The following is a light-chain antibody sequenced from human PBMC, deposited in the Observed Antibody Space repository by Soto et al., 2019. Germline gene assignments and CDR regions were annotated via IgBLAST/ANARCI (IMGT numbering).Light chain of an antibody. CDR1: KSISTF. J-gene: IGKJ1*01. V-gene: IGKV1-39*01. CDR3: LQTNSMPPT. Sequence: DIQMTQSPSSLSASVGDRVTITCRASKSISTFLNWYQQKAGKAPELLIYATSILLSGVPSRFSGSGSGTDFTLTLSSLQPEDFATYYCLQTNSMPPTFGQGTKVEIK. CDR2: ATS.